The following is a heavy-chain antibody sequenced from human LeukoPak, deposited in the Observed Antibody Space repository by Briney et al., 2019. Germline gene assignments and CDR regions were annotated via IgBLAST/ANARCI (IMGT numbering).Heavy chain of an antibody. CDR2: ISPYNGNT. Sequence: ASVTVSFKASGYTFTSYGISWVRQAPGQGLEWMGWISPYNGNTNYAQKLQGRVTMTTDTSTSTAYMELRSLRSDDTAVYYCARDSIAVAQAPYYYYGMDVWGQGTTVTVSS. CDR1: GYTFTSYG. D-gene: IGHD6-19*01. CDR3: ARDSIAVAQAPYYYYGMDV. J-gene: IGHJ6*02. V-gene: IGHV1-18*01.